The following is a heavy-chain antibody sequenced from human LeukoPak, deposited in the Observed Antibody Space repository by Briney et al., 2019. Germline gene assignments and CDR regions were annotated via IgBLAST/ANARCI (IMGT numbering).Heavy chain of an antibody. Sequence: HPGGSLRLSCAASGFTFSSYGMHWVRQAPGKGLEWVAVILSDGSKEFYTDSVKGRFTISRDNSKNTLYLQMNSLRAEDTAVYYCARRQWEPTIYYYYGMDVWGQGTTVTVSS. CDR2: ILSDGSKE. V-gene: IGHV3-33*01. CDR3: ARRQWEPTIYYYYGMDV. J-gene: IGHJ6*02. CDR1: GFTFSSYG. D-gene: IGHD1-26*01.